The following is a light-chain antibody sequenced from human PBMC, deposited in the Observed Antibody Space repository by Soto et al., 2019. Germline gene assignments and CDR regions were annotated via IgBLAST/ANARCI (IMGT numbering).Light chain of an antibody. J-gene: IGKJ1*01. V-gene: IGKV1-39*01. CDR1: ESIRNN. Sequence: DIQMTQSPSSLSASVGDRVTITCRASESIRNNLNWYQQKPGKAPKLLIYAASTLQSGVPSRLSGGGSGTEFSLTIGSLQPEDFTPYYCQQTYSTPRGAFGQGTKVEFK. CDR2: AAS. CDR3: QQTYSTPRGA.